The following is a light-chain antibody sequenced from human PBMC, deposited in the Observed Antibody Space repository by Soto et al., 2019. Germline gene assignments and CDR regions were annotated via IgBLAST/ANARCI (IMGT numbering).Light chain of an antibody. CDR2: DVS. Sequence: QSALTQPASVSGSPGQSITISCTGTSSDVGGYNYVSWYQQHPGKAPKLMIYDVSNRPSGVSNRFSGSKSGNTASLTISGGQDEDEADYYCSSYTRSSNVVFGGGTKVTVL. V-gene: IGLV2-14*01. J-gene: IGLJ2*01. CDR3: SSYTRSSNVV. CDR1: SSDVGGYNY.